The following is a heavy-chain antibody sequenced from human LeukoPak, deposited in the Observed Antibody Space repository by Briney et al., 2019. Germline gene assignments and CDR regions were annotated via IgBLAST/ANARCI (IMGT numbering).Heavy chain of an antibody. Sequence: SETLSLTCAVYGGSFSGYYWSWIRQPPGKGLEWIGEINHSGSTYYNPSLKSRVAISVDRSKNQFSLKLSSVTAADTAVYYCARDRENDPYAFDIWGQGTMVTVSS. CDR3: ARDRENDPYAFDI. CDR1: GGSFSGYY. V-gene: IGHV4-34*01. D-gene: IGHD3-16*01. J-gene: IGHJ3*02. CDR2: INHSGST.